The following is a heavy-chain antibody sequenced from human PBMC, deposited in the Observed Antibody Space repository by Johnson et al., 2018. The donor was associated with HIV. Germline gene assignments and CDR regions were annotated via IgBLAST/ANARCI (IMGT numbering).Heavy chain of an antibody. J-gene: IGHJ3*02. CDR1: GFTFSSYW. CDR3: AREGWILDSNDAFDI. CDR2: IKQDGSEK. V-gene: IGHV3-7*01. D-gene: IGHD3/OR15-3a*01. Sequence: VQLVESGGGLAQPGGSLRLSCAASGFTFSSYWMSWVRQAPGKGLEWVANIKQDGSEKNYVDSVKGRFIISRDNAKNSLYLQMNSLRAEDTAVYYCAREGWILDSNDAFDIWGQGTMVTVSS.